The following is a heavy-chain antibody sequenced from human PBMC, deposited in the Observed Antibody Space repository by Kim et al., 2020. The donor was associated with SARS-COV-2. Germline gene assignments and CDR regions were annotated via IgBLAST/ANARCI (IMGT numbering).Heavy chain of an antibody. CDR3: ARGPYSDYFDY. V-gene: IGHV4-30-2*01. CDR1: GASISSGSYS. Sequence: SETLSLTCDVSGASISSGSYSWSWIRQPPGQGLEWIASIYQSGGTYYKPSLKSRVTISVDRSKNQFSLTLTSVTAADTAVYLCARGPYSDYFDYRGQGTL. D-gene: IGHD4-4*01. CDR2: IYQSGGT. J-gene: IGHJ4*02.